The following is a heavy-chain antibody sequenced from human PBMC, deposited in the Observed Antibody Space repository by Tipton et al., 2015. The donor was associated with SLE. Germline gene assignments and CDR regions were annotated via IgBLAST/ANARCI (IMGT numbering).Heavy chain of an antibody. D-gene: IGHD5-12*01. CDR3: ARHASRGGVARHFDY. CDR2: VYYNGNT. J-gene: IGHJ4*02. CDR1: RGSMGPLY. V-gene: IGHV4-59*08. Sequence: TLSLTCTVSRGSMGPLYWSWIRQPPGKGLEWIGYVYYNGNTNYVPSLKRRVTISLDTSKNQFSLRLSSVTAADTAVYYCARHASRGGVARHFDYWGQGALVTVSS.